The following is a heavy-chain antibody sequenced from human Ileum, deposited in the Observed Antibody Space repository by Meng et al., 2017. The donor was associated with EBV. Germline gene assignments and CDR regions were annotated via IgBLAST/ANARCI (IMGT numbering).Heavy chain of an antibody. D-gene: IGHD4-23*01. CDR1: GCSISRGSNA. CDR3: ARAHPVVYFFDY. J-gene: IGHJ4*02. Sequence: LQLQQLAAGLVNTQQTLSPQCGRSGCSISRGSNAWRWIRQRPGKGQEWIGDMQHSESTYSNPSLKSRVTISVDRSRNQFSLKLSSVTAADTAVYDCARAHPVVYFFDYWGQGTPVTVSS. V-gene: IGHV4-30-2*01. CDR2: MQHSEST.